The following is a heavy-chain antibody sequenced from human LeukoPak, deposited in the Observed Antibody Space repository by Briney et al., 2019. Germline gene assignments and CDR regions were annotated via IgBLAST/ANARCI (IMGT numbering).Heavy chain of an antibody. CDR1: GFTVSSNY. Sequence: PGGSLRLSCVASGFTVSSNYMSWVRQAPGKGLEWVSAIFSGGSTFYADSVKGRFTISRDNSKNTLHLQMNSLRAEDTAAYYCAKDQGSSGWYYFEYWGQGTLVTVSS. V-gene: IGHV3-53*01. CDR2: IFSGGST. CDR3: AKDQGSSGWYYFEY. D-gene: IGHD6-19*01. J-gene: IGHJ4*02.